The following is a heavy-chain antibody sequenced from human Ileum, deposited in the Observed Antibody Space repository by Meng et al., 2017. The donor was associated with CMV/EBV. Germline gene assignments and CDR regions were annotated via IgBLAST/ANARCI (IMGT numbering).Heavy chain of an antibody. CDR2: IYYSGTT. J-gene: IGHJ4*02. V-gene: IGHV4-59*01. D-gene: IGHD1-1*01. CDR1: GGSIGTYY. CDR3: VRRVATNPRYYFDY. Sequence: PETLSLTCTVSGGSIGTYYWTWIRQPPGKGLEWVGCIYYSGTTKYNPSLRSRVTISIDTAENQFSLRLSSVTAADAAVYYWVRRVATNPRYYFDYWGQGMLVTVSS.